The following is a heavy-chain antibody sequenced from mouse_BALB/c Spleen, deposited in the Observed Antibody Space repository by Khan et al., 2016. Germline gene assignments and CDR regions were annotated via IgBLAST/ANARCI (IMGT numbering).Heavy chain of an antibody. J-gene: IGHJ2*01. CDR3: TRSGGSAYDY. CDR2: IYPSDSYT. CDR1: GYIFTSYW. V-gene: IGHV1-69*02. D-gene: IGHD1-1*01. Sequence: QVQLQQPGAELVKPGASVKLSCKASGYIFTSYWLNWVKQRHGQGLEWIGNIYPSDSYTNYNQKFKDRAALTVDRSSSTAYMQLSSPTSEDSAVYYCTRSGGSAYDYWGQGTALTVSS.